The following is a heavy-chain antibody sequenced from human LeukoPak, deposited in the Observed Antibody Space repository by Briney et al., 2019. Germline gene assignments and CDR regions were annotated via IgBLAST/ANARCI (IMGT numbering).Heavy chain of an antibody. V-gene: IGHV4-59*12. CDR1: GGSISSYY. CDR2: IYYSGST. D-gene: IGHD6-19*01. CDR3: ARDLPMPIPGIAVAGFDY. J-gene: IGHJ4*02. Sequence: PSETLSLTCTVSGGSISSYYWSWIRQPPGKGLEWIGYIYYSGSTNYNPSLKSRVTISVDTSKNQFSLKLSSVTAADTAVYYCARDLPMPIPGIAVAGFDYWGQGTLVTVSS.